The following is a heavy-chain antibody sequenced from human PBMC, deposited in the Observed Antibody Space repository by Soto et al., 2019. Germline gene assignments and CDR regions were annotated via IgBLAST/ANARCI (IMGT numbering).Heavy chain of an antibody. D-gene: IGHD2-8*01. CDR3: ARGHSTDCSNGVCSFFYNHEMDV. J-gene: IGHJ6*02. CDR1: GYSFTDYH. CDR2: INPKSGGT. Sequence: ASVKVSCKASGYSFTDYHIHWVRQAPGQGLGWLGRINPKSGGTSTAQKFQGWVTMTRDRSISTVYMELIRLRSDDTAVYFCARGHSTDCSNGVCSFFYNHEMDVWGQGTTVTVSS. V-gene: IGHV1-2*04.